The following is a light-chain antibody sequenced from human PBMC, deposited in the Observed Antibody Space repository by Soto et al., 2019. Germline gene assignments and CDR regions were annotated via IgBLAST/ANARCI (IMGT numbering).Light chain of an antibody. Sequence: DIVLTQSPATLSLSPGERATLSCRASQSVGSSLAWYQQKPGQAPRLLIYDASKRATGFPARFSGSGSGTDFTLTISSLEPEDFAVYYCQQRTNWPPLTFGGGTKVEIK. V-gene: IGKV3-11*01. J-gene: IGKJ4*01. CDR1: QSVGSS. CDR2: DAS. CDR3: QQRTNWPPLT.